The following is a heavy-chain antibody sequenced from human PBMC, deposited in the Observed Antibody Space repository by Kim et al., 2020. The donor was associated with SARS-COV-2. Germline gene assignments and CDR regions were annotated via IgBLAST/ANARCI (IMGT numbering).Heavy chain of an antibody. CDR1: GFTVSSNY. CDR2: IYSGGST. Sequence: LSLTCAASGFTVSSNYMSWVRQAPGKGLEWVSVIYSGGSTYYADSVKGRFTISRDNSKNTLYLQMNSLRAEDTAVYYCARSGYYYDSSGYYPPEYFQHWGQGTLVTVSS. D-gene: IGHD3-22*01. CDR3: ARSGYYYDSSGYYPPEYFQH. J-gene: IGHJ1*01. V-gene: IGHV3-66*01.